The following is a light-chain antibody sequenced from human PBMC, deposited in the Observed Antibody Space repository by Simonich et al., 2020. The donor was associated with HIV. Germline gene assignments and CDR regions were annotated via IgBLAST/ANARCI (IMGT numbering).Light chain of an antibody. Sequence: DIQMTQSPSSLSASVGDRVTITCRASQSISSDLNWYQQKPGKAPKLLISAASRLESGVPSRFSGSGSGTDFTLTISSLQPEDFATYYCQQYYSTPRTFGQGTKVEIK. CDR1: QSISSD. CDR3: QQYYSTPRT. J-gene: IGKJ1*01. V-gene: IGKV1-39*01. CDR2: AAS.